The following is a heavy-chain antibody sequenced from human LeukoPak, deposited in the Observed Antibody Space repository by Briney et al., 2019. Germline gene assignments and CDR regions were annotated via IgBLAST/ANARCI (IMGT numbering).Heavy chain of an antibody. D-gene: IGHD3-22*01. J-gene: IGHJ4*02. CDR2: IYYSGST. CDR1: GGSISSGDYY. V-gene: IGHV4-30-4*08. Sequence: PSQTLSLTCTVSGGSISSGDYYWSWIRQPPGKGLEWIGYIYYSGSTYYNPSLKSRVTISVDTSKNQFSLKLSSVTAADTAVYYCARVRDYYDSSGYKERLVDYWGQGTLVTVSS. CDR3: ARVRDYYDSSGYKERLVDY.